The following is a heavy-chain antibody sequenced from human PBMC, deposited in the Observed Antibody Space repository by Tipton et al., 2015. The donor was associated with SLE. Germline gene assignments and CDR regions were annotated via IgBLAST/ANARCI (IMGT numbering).Heavy chain of an antibody. CDR2: ISYSGNT. J-gene: IGHJ6*02. Sequence: TLSLTCTVSGTSISGYYWNWIRQSPGRGLEWVGYISYSGNTNYNPSPKRRVTISVDTSKSQFSLKLRSVTAADTAVYYCARLGGMYRGSFLSHYYAMDVWGQGTTVTISS. V-gene: IGHV4-59*08. CDR1: GTSISGYY. D-gene: IGHD1-26*01. CDR3: ARLGGMYRGSFLSHYYAMDV.